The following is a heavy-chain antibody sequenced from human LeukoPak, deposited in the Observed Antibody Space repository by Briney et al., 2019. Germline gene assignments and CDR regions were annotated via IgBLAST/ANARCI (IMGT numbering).Heavy chain of an antibody. D-gene: IGHD2-15*01. CDR3: ARGGNSGGSLRSPFDI. CDR1: GLSVSGNY. CDR2: LDVGGST. Sequence: GGSLRLSCAASGLSVSGNYMSWVRQPPGKGPEWVSVLDVGGSTYYADSVKGRFTISRDKSKNTLYLQINSLRAADTDVYYCARGGNSGGSLRSPFDIWGRGTMVTVSS. J-gene: IGHJ3*02. V-gene: IGHV3-53*01.